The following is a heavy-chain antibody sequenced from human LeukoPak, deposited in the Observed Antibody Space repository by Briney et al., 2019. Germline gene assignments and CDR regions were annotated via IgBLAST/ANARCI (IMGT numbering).Heavy chain of an antibody. J-gene: IGHJ4*02. CDR3: ARGSSYYYDSSGYQPLDY. CDR1: GGSISSYY. Sequence: PSETLSLTCTVSGGSISSYYWSWIRQPPGKGLEWIGYIYYSGSTNYNPSLKSRVTISVDTSKNQFSLKLSSVTAADTAVCYCARGSSYYYDSSGYQPLDYWGQGTLVTVSS. V-gene: IGHV4-59*01. CDR2: IYYSGST. D-gene: IGHD3-22*01.